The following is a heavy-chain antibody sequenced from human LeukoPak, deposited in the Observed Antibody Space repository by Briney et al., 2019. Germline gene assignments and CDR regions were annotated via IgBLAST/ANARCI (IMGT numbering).Heavy chain of an antibody. V-gene: IGHV4-59*01. D-gene: IGHD1-26*01. CDR1: GGSISSSY. CDR2: VYYSGRT. Sequence: SETLSLTCTVSGGSISSSYWSWIRQPPGKGLEWIGYVYYSGRTNYNPSLKSRVTISVDTSKNQFSLKLSSVTAADTAVYYCARMFSESYYYYAMDVWGQGTTVTVSS. CDR3: ARMFSESYYYYAMDV. J-gene: IGHJ6*02.